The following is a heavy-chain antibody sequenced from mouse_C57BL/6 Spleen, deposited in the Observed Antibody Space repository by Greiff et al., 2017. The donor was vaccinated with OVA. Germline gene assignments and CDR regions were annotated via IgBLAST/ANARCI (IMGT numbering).Heavy chain of an antibody. CDR1: GYSFTGYF. Sequence: EVQRVESGPELVKPGDSVKISCKASGYSFTGYFMNWVMQSHGKSLEWIGRINPYNGDTFYNQKFKGKATLTVDKSSSTAHMELRSLTSEDSAGYYCARSAGNWDVDYWGQGTTLTVSS. J-gene: IGHJ2*01. CDR3: ARSAGNWDVDY. D-gene: IGHD4-1*01. V-gene: IGHV1-20*01. CDR2: INPYNGDT.